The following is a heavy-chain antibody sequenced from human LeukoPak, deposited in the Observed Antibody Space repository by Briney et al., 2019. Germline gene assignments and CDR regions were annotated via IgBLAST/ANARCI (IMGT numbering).Heavy chain of an antibody. CDR2: IHDDGRT. CDR3: AKVLTAAGLDL. V-gene: IGHV4/OR15-8*01. Sequence: PSETPSLTCSVSGGSMSDSITWGWVRQPPGKGLEWLANIHDDGRTAPNPSLRSRLTISQDRSKNQFSLKVSSVTAADTAFYYCAKVLTAAGLDLWGQGILVTVSS. J-gene: IGHJ5*02. CDR1: GGSMSDSIT. D-gene: IGHD6-25*01.